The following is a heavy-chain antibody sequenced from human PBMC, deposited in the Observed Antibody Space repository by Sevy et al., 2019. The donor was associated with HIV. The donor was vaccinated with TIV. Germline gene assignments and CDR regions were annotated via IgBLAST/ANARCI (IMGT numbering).Heavy chain of an antibody. Sequence: ASVKVSCKASGGTFSSYAISWVRQAPGQGLGWMGGIIPIFGTANYAQKFQGRVTITADESTSTAYMELSSLRSEDTAVYYCARGVGGIAAADGAFDIWGQGTMVTVSS. CDR3: ARGVGGIAAADGAFDI. CDR2: IIPIFGTA. D-gene: IGHD6-13*01. J-gene: IGHJ3*02. V-gene: IGHV1-69*13. CDR1: GGTFSSYA.